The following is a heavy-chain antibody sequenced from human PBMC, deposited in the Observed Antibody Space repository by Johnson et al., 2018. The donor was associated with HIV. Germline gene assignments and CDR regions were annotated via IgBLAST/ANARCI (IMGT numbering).Heavy chain of an antibody. D-gene: IGHD2-8*01. V-gene: IGHV3-53*01. Sequence: VQLVESGGGLIQPGLIQPGGSLRLSCAASDFTVSSNYMSWVRQAPGKGLEWVSVIYSGGRTYYADSVKGRFTISRDNPRNTLYLQMNGLRAEDTAVYYCAKGTNGQSWAFDIWGQGTKVTVSS. CDR3: AKGTNGQSWAFDI. CDR2: IYSGGRT. CDR1: DFTVSSNY. J-gene: IGHJ3*02.